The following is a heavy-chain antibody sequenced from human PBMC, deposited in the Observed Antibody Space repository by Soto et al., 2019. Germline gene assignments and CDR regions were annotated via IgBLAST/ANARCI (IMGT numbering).Heavy chain of an antibody. Sequence: GASVKVSCKASGYTFTSYGISCVRQAPGQGLEWMGWISAYNGNTNYAQKLQGRVTMTTDTSKNQFSLKLSSVTAADTAVYYCARGHYFDRGDYPYYFDYWGQGTLVTVSS. CDR3: ARGHYFDRGDYPYYFDY. CDR2: ISAYNGNT. CDR1: GYTFTSYG. J-gene: IGHJ4*02. D-gene: IGHD3-22*01. V-gene: IGHV1-18*04.